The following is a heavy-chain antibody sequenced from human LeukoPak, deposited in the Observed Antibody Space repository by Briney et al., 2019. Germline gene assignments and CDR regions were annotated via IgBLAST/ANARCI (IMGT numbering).Heavy chain of an antibody. CDR2: IKQDGSEK. V-gene: IGHV3-7*01. CDR1: GFTFRSYW. Sequence: GGSLTLSCAASGFTFRSYWMSWVRQAPGKGLEWVANIKQDGSEKYYVDSVKGRFTISRDNAKNSLYLQMNSLRAEDTAVYHCARDYDFWSGYAGRGTFHYWGQGTLVTVSS. D-gene: IGHD3-3*01. J-gene: IGHJ4*02. CDR3: ARDYDFWSGYAGRGTFHY.